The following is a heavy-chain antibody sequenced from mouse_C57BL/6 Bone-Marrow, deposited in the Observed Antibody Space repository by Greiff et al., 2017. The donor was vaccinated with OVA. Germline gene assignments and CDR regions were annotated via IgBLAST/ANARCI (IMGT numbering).Heavy chain of an antibody. CDR1: GFTFSDYY. V-gene: IGHV5-12*01. CDR2: ISNGGGST. CDR3: ARPY. Sequence: EVQVVESGGGLVQPGGSLKLSCAASGFTFSDYYMYWVRQTPEKRLEWVAYISNGGGSTYYPDSVKGRFTISRDNAKNTLYLQMSRLKSEDTAMYYCARPYWGQGTLVTVSA. J-gene: IGHJ3*01.